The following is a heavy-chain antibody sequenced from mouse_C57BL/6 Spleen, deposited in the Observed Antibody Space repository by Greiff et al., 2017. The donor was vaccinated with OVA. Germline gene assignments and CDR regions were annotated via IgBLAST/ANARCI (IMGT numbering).Heavy chain of an antibody. CDR1: GYTFTDYE. D-gene: IGHD2-4*01. J-gene: IGHJ3*01. CDR2: IDPETGGT. V-gene: IGHV1-15*01. CDR3: TRGGDCEDGDFDY. Sequence: SGAELVRPGASVTLSCKASGYTFTDYEMHWVKQTPVHGLEWIGAIDPETGGTAYNQKFKGKAILTADKSSSTAYMELRSLTSEDYAVDYCTRGGDCEDGDFDYWGQGTLVTVSA.